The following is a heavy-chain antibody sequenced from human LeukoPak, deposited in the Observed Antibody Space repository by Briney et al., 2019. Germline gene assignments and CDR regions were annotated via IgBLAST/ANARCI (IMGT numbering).Heavy chain of an antibody. Sequence: TETLSLTCTVSGGSISSYYWSWIRQPAGKGLEWIGRIYTSGSTNYNPSLKSRVTMSVDTSKNQFSLKLSSVTAADTAVYYCARLKIYSYGHAIYDYWGQGTLVTVSS. D-gene: IGHD5-18*01. CDR1: GGSISSYY. V-gene: IGHV4-4*07. CDR3: ARLKIYSYGHAIYDY. J-gene: IGHJ4*02. CDR2: IYTSGST.